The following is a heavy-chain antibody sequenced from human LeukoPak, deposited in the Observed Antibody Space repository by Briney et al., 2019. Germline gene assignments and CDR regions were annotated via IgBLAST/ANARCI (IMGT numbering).Heavy chain of an antibody. D-gene: IGHD6-25*01. J-gene: IGHJ1*01. CDR3: GHSSSGFWYHPTYVQH. CDR1: GFSLSTTGVG. V-gene: IGHV2-5*02. Sequence: ESGPTLVNPTQTLTLTCSFSGFSLSTTGVGVGWIRQPPGKALESLGFSYWDEDERYSQSLKRRLTIAKDTSKNQVVLTMTDMDPVDTATYYCGHSSSGFWYHPTYVQHWGPGILVTVSS. CDR2: SYWDEDE.